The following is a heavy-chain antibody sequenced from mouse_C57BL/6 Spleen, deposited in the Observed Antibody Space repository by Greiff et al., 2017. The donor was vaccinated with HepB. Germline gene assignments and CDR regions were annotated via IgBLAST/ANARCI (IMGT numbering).Heavy chain of an antibody. CDR3: ARKRTWQQGPDY. J-gene: IGHJ2*01. Sequence: VQLQQSGAELVKPGASVKISCKASGYAFSSYWMNWVKQRPGKGLEWIGQIYSGDGDTNYNGKFKGKATLTADKSSSTAYMQLSSLTSEDSAVYFCARKRTWQQGPDYWGQGTTLTVSS. CDR1: GYAFSSYW. D-gene: IGHD4-1*02. CDR2: IYSGDGDT. V-gene: IGHV1-80*01.